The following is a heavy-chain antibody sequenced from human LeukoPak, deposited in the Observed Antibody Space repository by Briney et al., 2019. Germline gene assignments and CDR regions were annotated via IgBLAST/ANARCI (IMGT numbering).Heavy chain of an antibody. J-gene: IGHJ6*02. D-gene: IGHD3-3*01. Sequence: PSQTLSLTCTVSGGSMSSGSYYWSWIRQPPGKGLEWIGYIYYSGSTNYNPSLKSRVTISVDTSKNQFSLKLSSVTAADTAVYYCARGLADYDFWSGYSVRGMDVWGQGTTVTVSS. CDR2: IYYSGST. CDR1: GGSMSSGSYY. V-gene: IGHV4-61*01. CDR3: ARGLADYDFWSGYSVRGMDV.